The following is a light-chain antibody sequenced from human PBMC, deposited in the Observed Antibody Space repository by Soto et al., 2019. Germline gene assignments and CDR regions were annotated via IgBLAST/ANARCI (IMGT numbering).Light chain of an antibody. J-gene: IGKJ1*01. CDR3: QQYGSSGT. CDR2: GAY. CDR1: QSVSNNY. V-gene: IGKV3-20*01. Sequence: EIVLTQSPGTLSLSPGERATLSCRASQSVSNNYLAWYQQKPGQAPRLLIYGAYNRATGIPDRFSGSGSGTNFTLTISRLEPEDFEVYYCQQYGSSGTFGQGTKVEIK.